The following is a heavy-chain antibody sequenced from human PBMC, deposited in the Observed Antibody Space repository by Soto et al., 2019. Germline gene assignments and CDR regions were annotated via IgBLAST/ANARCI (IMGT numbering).Heavy chain of an antibody. V-gene: IGHV3-23*01. D-gene: IGHD2-2*01. J-gene: IGHJ5*02. CDR2: ISGSGGST. Sequence: DVQLLESGGGLVQPGGSLSLSCSGSGVTFSNYAMSWVRRIPGKGLEWISAISGSGGSTNYEDSVKGRFTISRDTSKSPLYLQMNSLRIDATAVYYCAKGSPYRSTYAHPWGQGTLVTFAS. CDR3: AKGSPYRSTYAHP. CDR1: GVTFSNYA.